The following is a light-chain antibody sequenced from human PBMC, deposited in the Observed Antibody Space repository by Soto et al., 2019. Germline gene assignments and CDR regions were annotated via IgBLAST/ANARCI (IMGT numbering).Light chain of an antibody. Sequence: EIWLPQSQGPLSLFPGEKPPLSVRASQGVPTTGLAWYRHKPGQAPRLLIYGASSRATGVPDRVSGSGSGTDFTLTINRLEPEDFAVYYCQQYGNFPYTFGQGTKLEIK. V-gene: IGKV3-20*01. CDR2: GAS. CDR1: QGVPTTG. CDR3: QQYGNFPYT. J-gene: IGKJ2*01.